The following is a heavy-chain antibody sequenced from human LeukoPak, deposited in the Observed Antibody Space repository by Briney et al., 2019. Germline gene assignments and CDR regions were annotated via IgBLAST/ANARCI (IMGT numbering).Heavy chain of an antibody. CDR1: GFTFSSYA. Sequence: PGGSLRLSCAASGFTFSSYAMHWVRQAPGKGLEWVAVISYDGSKKYYADSVKSRFTISRDNSKNTLYLQINSLRAEDTAVYYCARRMDMNYYYSWMDAWGQGTPVTVSS. CDR2: ISYDGSKK. D-gene: IGHD3/OR15-3a*01. CDR3: ARRMDMNYYYSWMDA. J-gene: IGHJ6*02. V-gene: IGHV3-30-3*01.